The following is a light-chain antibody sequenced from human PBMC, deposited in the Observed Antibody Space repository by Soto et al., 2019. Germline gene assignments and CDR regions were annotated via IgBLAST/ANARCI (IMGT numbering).Light chain of an antibody. Sequence: EIVLTQSPATLSLSPGERATLSCRASQSVSSYLAWYQQKPGQAPRLLIYDASNRATGIPARFSGSGSGTDFTLTIISLGPEDLAVYYCQQRSNWPPEYTFGQGTKLEIK. CDR1: QSVSSY. CDR2: DAS. J-gene: IGKJ2*01. V-gene: IGKV3-11*01. CDR3: QQRSNWPPEYT.